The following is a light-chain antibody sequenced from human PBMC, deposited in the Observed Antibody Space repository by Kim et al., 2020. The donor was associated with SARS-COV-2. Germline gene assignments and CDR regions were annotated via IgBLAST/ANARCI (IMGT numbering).Light chain of an antibody. CDR1: SSNIGAGFD. J-gene: IGLJ2*01. CDR3: QSYDSSLTNLI. Sequence: QSVLTQPPSVSGAPGQRVTISCTGRSSNIGAGFDVYWYQHVAGTAPKLLVYANGNRPSGVPDRFSVSKSDTSASLAITGLQVEDEAYYYCQSYDSSLTNLIFGEGTKLTVL. CDR2: ANG. V-gene: IGLV1-40*01.